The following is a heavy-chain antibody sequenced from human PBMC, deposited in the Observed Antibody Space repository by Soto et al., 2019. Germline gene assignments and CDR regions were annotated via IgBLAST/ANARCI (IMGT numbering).Heavy chain of an antibody. CDR2: IRSKANSYAT. CDR1: VITFSASA. CDR3: TRLGAAACVEY. Sequence: GGSLRLSCAASVITFSASAMHWVRQASGKGLEWVGRIRSKANSYATAYAASVKGRFTISRDDSKNTAYLQMNSLKTEDTAVYYCTRLGAAACVEYWGQGTLVTVSS. D-gene: IGHD6-13*01. J-gene: IGHJ4*02. V-gene: IGHV3-73*01.